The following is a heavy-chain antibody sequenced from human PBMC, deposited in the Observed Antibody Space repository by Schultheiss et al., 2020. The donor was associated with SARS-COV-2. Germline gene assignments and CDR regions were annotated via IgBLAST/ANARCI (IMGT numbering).Heavy chain of an antibody. J-gene: IGHJ6*02. Sequence: KISCKASGDTFSGYAISWVRQAPGQGLEWMGGIIPVLARVNYAQRFQGRVTITADKSTTTAYMELRSLRSDDTAVYYCARGSYYDSRDLDYYGMDVWGQGTTVTFSS. V-gene: IGHV1-69*10. CDR3: ARGSYYDSRDLDYYGMDV. CDR2: IIPVLARV. CDR1: GDTFSGYA. D-gene: IGHD3-22*01.